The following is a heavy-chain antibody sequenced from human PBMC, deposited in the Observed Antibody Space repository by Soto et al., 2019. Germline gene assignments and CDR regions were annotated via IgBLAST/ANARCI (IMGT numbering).Heavy chain of an antibody. CDR1: GFTFSSYS. CDR3: ARDSEDYGDYPTYDY. V-gene: IGHV3-48*01. CDR2: ISSSSSTI. D-gene: IGHD4-17*01. J-gene: IGHJ4*02. Sequence: EVQLVESGGGLVQPGGSLRLSCAASGFTFSSYSMNWVRQAPGKGLEWVSYISSSSSTIYYADSVKGRFTISRDNAKNSLYLQTNSLRAEDTAVYYCARDSEDYGDYPTYDYWGQGTLVTVSS.